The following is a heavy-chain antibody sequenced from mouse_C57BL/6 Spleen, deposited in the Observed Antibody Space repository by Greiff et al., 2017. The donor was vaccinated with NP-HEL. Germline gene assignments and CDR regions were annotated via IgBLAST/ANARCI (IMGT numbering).Heavy chain of an antibody. J-gene: IGHJ1*03. CDR2: IYPGGGYT. CDR1: GYTFTNYW. CDR3: AREGKDWYFDV. Sequence: VKLVESGAELVRPGTSVKMSCKASGYTFTNYWIGWAKQRPGHGLEWIGDIYPGGGYTNYNEKFKGKATLTADKSSSTAYMQFSSLTSEDSAIYYCAREGKDWYFDVWGTGTTVTVSS. V-gene: IGHV1-63*01.